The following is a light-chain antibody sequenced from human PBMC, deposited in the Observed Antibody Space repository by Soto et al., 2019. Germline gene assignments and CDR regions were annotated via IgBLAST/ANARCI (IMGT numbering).Light chain of an antibody. CDR3: QSYDSSLNGWV. CDR2: GNN. V-gene: IGLV1-40*01. J-gene: IGLJ3*02. CDR1: SSNIGAGYD. Sequence: HSVLTQPHSVSGAHGQRVTISCTGSSSNIGAGYDVHWYQQLPGTAPKLLIYGNNNRPSGVPDRFSGSKSGTSASLAITGLQAEDEADYYCQSYDSSLNGWVFVGGTKLTVL.